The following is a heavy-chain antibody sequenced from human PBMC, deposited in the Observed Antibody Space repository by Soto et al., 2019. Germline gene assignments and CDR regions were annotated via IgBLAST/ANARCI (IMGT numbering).Heavy chain of an antibody. Sequence: TSETLSLTCTVSGGPLSSYYWSWIRQPPGKGLEWIGYIYYSGSTNYNPSLKSRVTISVDTSKNQFSLKLSSVTAADTAVYYCARVVRDFWSVVGYYMDVWGKGTTVTVSS. J-gene: IGHJ6*03. V-gene: IGHV4-59*08. D-gene: IGHD3-3*01. CDR2: IYYSGST. CDR3: ARVVRDFWSVVGYYMDV. CDR1: GGPLSSYY.